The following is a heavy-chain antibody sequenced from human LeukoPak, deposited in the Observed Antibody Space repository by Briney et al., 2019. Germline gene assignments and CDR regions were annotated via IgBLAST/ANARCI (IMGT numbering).Heavy chain of an antibody. Sequence: PSETLSLTCTVSGGSISSSSYYWGWIRQPPGKGLEWIGSIYYSGSTYYNPSLKSRVTISVDTSKNQFSLKLSSVTAADTAVYYCAREGAVGATDYWGQGTLVTVSS. D-gene: IGHD1-26*01. CDR3: AREGAVGATDY. CDR1: GGSISSSSYY. J-gene: IGHJ4*02. CDR2: IYYSGST. V-gene: IGHV4-39*07.